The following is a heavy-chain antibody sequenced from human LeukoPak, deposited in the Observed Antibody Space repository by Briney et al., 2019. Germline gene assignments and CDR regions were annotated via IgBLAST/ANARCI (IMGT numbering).Heavy chain of an antibody. CDR2: INPSGGTT. D-gene: IGHD5-12*01. J-gene: IGHJ4*02. CDR1: GYTFTSYY. Sequence: GASVKVSCKASGYTFTSYYMHWVRQAPGQGLEWMGIINPSGGTTRHAQRFRGRVTMTRDTSTSTVYMELSSLRSEDTAVYYCARTRGYSDYELDYWGQGTLVTVSS. CDR3: ARTRGYSDYELDY. V-gene: IGHV1-46*01.